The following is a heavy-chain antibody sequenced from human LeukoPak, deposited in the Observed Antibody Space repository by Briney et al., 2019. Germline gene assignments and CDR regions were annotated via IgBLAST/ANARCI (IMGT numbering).Heavy chain of an antibody. J-gene: IGHJ4*02. D-gene: IGHD2-15*01. CDR1: GFTFSSYG. Sequence: GGSLRLSCAASGFTFSSYGMHWVRQTPGKGLEWVAVISYDGSNKYYADSVKGRFTISRDNSKNTLYLQMNSLRAEDTAVYYCAKDPATLAYYFDSWGQGTLVTVSS. CDR2: ISYDGSNK. CDR3: AKDPATLAYYFDS. V-gene: IGHV3-30*18.